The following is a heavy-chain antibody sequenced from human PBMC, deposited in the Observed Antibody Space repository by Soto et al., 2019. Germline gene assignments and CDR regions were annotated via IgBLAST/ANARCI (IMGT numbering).Heavy chain of an antibody. CDR2: ISYDGSNK. Sequence: PGGSLRLSCAASGFAFSSYAMHWVRQAPGKGLEWVAVISYDGSNKYYADSVKGRFTISRDNSKNTLYLQMNSLRAEDTAVYYCARGDSSANYYYYGMDVWGQGTTVTVSS. V-gene: IGHV3-30-3*01. CDR3: ARGDSSANYYYYGMDV. CDR1: GFAFSSYA. J-gene: IGHJ6*02. D-gene: IGHD6-25*01.